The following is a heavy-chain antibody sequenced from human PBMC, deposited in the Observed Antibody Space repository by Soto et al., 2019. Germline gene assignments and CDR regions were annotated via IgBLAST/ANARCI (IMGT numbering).Heavy chain of an antibody. V-gene: IGHV1-2*02. CDR3: ARSLLDEYSSSWRSAYYGMDV. Sequence: ASVKVSCKASGYTFTSYYIYWVRQAPGQGLEWIGWINPNSGGTNNAQKFQGRVTMTRDTSTSTVYMELSALISDDTAVYFCARSLLDEYSSSWRSAYYGMDVWGQGTTVTVSS. J-gene: IGHJ6*02. CDR1: GYTFTSYY. CDR2: INPNSGGT. D-gene: IGHD2-2*01.